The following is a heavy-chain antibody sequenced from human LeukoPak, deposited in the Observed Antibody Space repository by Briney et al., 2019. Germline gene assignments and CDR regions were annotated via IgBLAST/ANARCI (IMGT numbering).Heavy chain of an antibody. D-gene: IGHD5-24*01. V-gene: IGHV4-59*01. Sequence: SETLFLTCPVSGVSMNSYHWSWIPQPPRKGLEGIGYISDSGSTNHNPSLQSRVTISDGTSKNEFSLKLSSVTAAHTDVYYCASGRGRYIPGYWPQETVVSVS. CDR2: ISDSGST. J-gene: IGHJ4*02. CDR1: GVSMNSYH. CDR3: ASGRGRYIPGY.